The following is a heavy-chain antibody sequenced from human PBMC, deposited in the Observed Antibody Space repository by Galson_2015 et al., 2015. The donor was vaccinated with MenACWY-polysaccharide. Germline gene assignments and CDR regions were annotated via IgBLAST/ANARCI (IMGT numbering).Heavy chain of an antibody. V-gene: IGHV3-66*02. CDR3: ATPRVGAPTPVRY. CDR1: GFTVSSNY. D-gene: IGHD1-26*01. CDR2: IYSGGST. Sequence: SLRLSCAASGFTVSSNYMSWVRQAPGKGLEWVSVIYSGGSTYYADSVKGRFTISRDNSKNTLYLQMNSLRAEDTAVYYCATPRVGAPTPVRYWGQGTLVTVSS. J-gene: IGHJ4*02.